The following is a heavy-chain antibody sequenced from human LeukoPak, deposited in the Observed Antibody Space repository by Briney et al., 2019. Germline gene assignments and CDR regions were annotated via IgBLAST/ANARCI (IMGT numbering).Heavy chain of an antibody. J-gene: IGHJ4*02. CDR1: GGSFSGYY. Sequence: SETLSLTCAVYGGSFSGYYWSWIRQPPGKGLEWIGEINHSGSTNYNPSLKSRVTMSVDTSKNQFSLKLSSVTAADTAVYYCAREGMITFGGVIVNLYYFDYWGQGTLVTVSS. CDR2: INHSGST. D-gene: IGHD3-16*02. V-gene: IGHV4-34*01. CDR3: AREGMITFGGVIVNLYYFDY.